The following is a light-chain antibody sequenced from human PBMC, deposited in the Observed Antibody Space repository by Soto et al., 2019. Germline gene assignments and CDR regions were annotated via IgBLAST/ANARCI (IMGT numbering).Light chain of an antibody. CDR3: AAWDDSLNGYV. J-gene: IGLJ1*01. V-gene: IGLV1-44*01. CDR2: SNN. Sequence: SLLTQPPSASGTPGQRVTLSCSGSSANIGSNTVNWYQQLPGTAPKLLIYSNNQRPSGGPDRFSGSKSGTSASLAISGLQSEDEADFYCAAWDDSLNGYVFGTGTKVTVL. CDR1: SANIGSNT.